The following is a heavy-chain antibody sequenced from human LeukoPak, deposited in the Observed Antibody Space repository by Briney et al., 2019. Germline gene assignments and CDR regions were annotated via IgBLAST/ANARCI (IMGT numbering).Heavy chain of an antibody. CDR3: AVGTTPNFVDY. Sequence: GESLKISSYCSGYRLRSSLSGFVRQMPGKGLEWIGFIYPGDSDTRYSPSFQAQVTISADKSIGTAFMNWRSLKASATEMYYCAVGTTPNFVDYWGQGTPVTVSS. CDR2: IYPGDSDT. V-gene: IGHV5-51*01. D-gene: IGHD2/OR15-2a*01. J-gene: IGHJ4*02. CDR1: GYRLRSSL.